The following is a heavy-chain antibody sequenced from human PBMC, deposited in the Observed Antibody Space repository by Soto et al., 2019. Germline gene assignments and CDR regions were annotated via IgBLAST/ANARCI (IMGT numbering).Heavy chain of an antibody. CDR1: GGSISSGDYY. V-gene: IGHV4-30-4*01. D-gene: IGHD2-15*01. CDR2: IYYSGST. J-gene: IGHJ3*02. Sequence: QVQLQESGPGLVKPSQTLSLTCTVSGGSISSGDYYWSWIRQPPGKGLEWIGYIYYSGSTYYNPSLKSRVTISVDTSKNQFSLKLSSVTAADTAVYYCARLGCSSGSCDLPAAFDIWGQGTMVTVSS. CDR3: ARLGCSSGSCDLPAAFDI.